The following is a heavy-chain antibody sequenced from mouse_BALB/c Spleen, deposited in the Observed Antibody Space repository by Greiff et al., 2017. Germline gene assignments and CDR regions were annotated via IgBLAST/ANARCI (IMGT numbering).Heavy chain of an antibody. CDR3: ARDGELGRIYYYAMDY. Sequence: QVQLQQSGPGLVAPSQSLSITCTVSGFSLTSYGVHWVRQPPGKGLEWLGVIWAGGSTNYNSALMSRLSISKDNSKSQVFLKMNSLQTDDTARYYCARDGELGRIYYYAMDYWGQGTSVTVSS. CDR2: IWAGGST. CDR1: GFSLTSYG. D-gene: IGHD4-1*01. V-gene: IGHV2-9*02. J-gene: IGHJ4*01.